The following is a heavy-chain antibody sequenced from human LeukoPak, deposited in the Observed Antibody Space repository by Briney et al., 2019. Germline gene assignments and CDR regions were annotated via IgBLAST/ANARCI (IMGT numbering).Heavy chain of an antibody. CDR2: ISVSTGII. V-gene: IGHV3-48*01. J-gene: IGHJ4*02. CDR1: GFPFNTYT. CDR3: ARGSTYYESSGQVPFDY. Sequence: GGSLPLSCPSSGFPFNTYTMNWSRQPPGRGLEGVSYISVSTGIIDYADSVRRRFTISRDNAKNSLYLQMNSLRAEDTAVYYCARGSTYYESSGQVPFDYWGQGTLVTVSS. D-gene: IGHD3-22*01.